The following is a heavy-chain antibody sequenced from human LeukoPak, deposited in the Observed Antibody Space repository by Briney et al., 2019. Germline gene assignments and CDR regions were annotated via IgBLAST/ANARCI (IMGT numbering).Heavy chain of an antibody. CDR3: ARDPTAATPQYFDY. V-gene: IGHV3-33*01. CDR2: IWYDGSNK. CDR1: GFTFSGYG. Sequence: PGRSLRLSCAASGFTFSGYGMHWVRQAPGKGLEWVAVIWYDGSNKYYADSVKGRFTISRDNSKNRLYLQMNSLRAVDTAVYYCARDPTAATPQYFDYWGQGTLVTVSS. D-gene: IGHD1-14*01. J-gene: IGHJ4*02.